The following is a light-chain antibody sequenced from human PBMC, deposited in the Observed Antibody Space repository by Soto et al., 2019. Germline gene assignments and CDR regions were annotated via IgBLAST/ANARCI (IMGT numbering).Light chain of an antibody. J-gene: IGKJ1*01. CDR2: QAS. CDR3: QQYYSYSWT. CDR1: QSISNR. Sequence: DIPMTQFPSTLSASVGDRVTITCRASQSISNRLAWFQQKSGEAPRILIHQASNLESGVPSRFSGSGSGTEFTLTISSLQPDDFATYYCQQYYSYSWTFGQGTRVEIK. V-gene: IGKV1-5*03.